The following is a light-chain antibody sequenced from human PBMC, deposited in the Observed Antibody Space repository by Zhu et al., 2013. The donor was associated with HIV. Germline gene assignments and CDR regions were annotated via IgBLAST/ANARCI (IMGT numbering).Light chain of an antibody. V-gene: IGLV2-14*01. CDR2: DVS. CDR1: SSDIGAYNY. J-gene: IGLJ1*01. CDR3: SSYTTSSTRV. Sequence: QSALTQPPSASGSPGQSVTISCTGTSSDIGAYNYVSWYQQHPGKAPKLMIYDVSNRPSGVSNRFSGSKSGNAASLTISGLQAEDEADYYCSSYTTSSTRVFGTGTKVTV.